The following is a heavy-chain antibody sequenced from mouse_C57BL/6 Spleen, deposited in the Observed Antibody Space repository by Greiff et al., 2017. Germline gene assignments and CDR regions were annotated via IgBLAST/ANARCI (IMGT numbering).Heavy chain of an antibody. CDR3: TTSSRYAMDY. J-gene: IGHJ4*01. CDR1: GFNIKDDY. Sequence: EVQLQQSGAELVRPGASVKLSCTASGFNIKDDYMHWVKQRPEQGLEWIGWIDPANGDTEYTSKFQGKATITADTSSNTAYLQLSSLTSEDTAVYYCTTSSRYAMDYWGEGTSVTVSA. CDR2: IDPANGDT. D-gene: IGHD1-1*01. V-gene: IGHV14-4*01.